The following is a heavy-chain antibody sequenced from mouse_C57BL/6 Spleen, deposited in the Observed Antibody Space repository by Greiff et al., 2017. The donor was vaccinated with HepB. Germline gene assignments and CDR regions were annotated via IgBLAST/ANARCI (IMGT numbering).Heavy chain of an antibody. CDR3: ATYYGSSYDAMDY. V-gene: IGHV1-74*01. J-gene: IGHJ4*01. Sequence: QVQLKQPGAELVKPGASVKVSCKASGYTFTSYWMHWVKQRPGQGLEWIGRIHPSDSDTNYNQKFKGKATLTVDKSSSTAYMQLSSLTSEDSAVYYCATYYGSSYDAMDYWGQGTSVTVSS. CDR2: IHPSDSDT. CDR1: GYTFTSYW. D-gene: IGHD1-1*01.